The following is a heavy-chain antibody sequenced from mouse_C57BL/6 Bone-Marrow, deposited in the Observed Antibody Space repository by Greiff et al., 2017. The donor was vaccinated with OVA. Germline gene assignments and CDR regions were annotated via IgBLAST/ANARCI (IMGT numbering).Heavy chain of an antibody. D-gene: IGHD2-5*01. CDR3: ARSDYSNYEDY. Sequence: LLESGAELASPGASVTLSCKASGYTFTDHIMNWVKKRPGQGLEWIGRIYPVSGETNYNQKFMGKATFSVDRSSSTVYMVLNSLTYEDSAVYYCARSDYSNYEDYWGQGTTLTVSS. V-gene: IGHV1-11*01. J-gene: IGHJ2*01. CDR2: IYPVSGET. CDR1: GYTFTDHI.